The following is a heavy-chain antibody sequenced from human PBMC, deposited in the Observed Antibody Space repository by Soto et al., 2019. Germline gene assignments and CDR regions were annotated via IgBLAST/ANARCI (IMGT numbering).Heavy chain of an antibody. V-gene: IGHV1-18*01. CDR1: GYTFTSYG. J-gene: IGHJ4*02. D-gene: IGHD1-1*01. CDR3: ARGRYGDY. Sequence: QVHLVQSGAEVKKPGASVKVSCKGSGYTFTSYGITWVRQAPGQGLEWMGWISAQNGNTDYAQKLQGRVTVTRETSTSTAYMELRSLRSDDTAVYYCARGRYGDYWGQGALVTVSS. CDR2: ISAQNGNT.